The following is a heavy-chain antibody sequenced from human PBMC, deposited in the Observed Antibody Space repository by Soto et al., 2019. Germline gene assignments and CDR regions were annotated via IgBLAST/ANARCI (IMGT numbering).Heavy chain of an antibody. D-gene: IGHD1-26*01. V-gene: IGHV4-4*02. CDR2: IHHSGST. CDR3: ARGGYYFYMDV. CDR1: GGSVTISNW. J-gene: IGHJ6*03. Sequence: QVQLQESGPGLVKPSGTLSLTCAVSGGSVTISNWWSWVRQTPGKGLEWIGQIHHSGSTNYNPSLTSRVTISVDKSKNQFSLEMKSVTAADTAVYYCARGGYYFYMDVWGKGTRSPSP.